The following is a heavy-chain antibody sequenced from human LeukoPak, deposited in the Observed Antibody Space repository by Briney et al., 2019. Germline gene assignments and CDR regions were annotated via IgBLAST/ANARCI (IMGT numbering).Heavy chain of an antibody. J-gene: IGHJ4*02. Sequence: GGSLRLSCAASGFTFSSYWMSWVRQAPGKGLEWVANIKQDGGEKYYVDSVKGRFTISRDNAKNSLYLQMNSLRAEDTAVYYCARDPGAHYDFWSGYWSYYFDYWGQGTLVTVSS. V-gene: IGHV3-7*01. CDR3: ARDPGAHYDFWSGYWSYYFDY. CDR1: GFTFSSYW. CDR2: IKQDGGEK. D-gene: IGHD3-3*01.